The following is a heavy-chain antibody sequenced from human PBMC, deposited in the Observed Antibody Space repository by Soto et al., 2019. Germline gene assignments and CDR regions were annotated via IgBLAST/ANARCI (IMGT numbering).Heavy chain of an antibody. V-gene: IGHV1-46*03. D-gene: IGHD1-7*01. CDR2: INPSGGST. CDR3: ARDGIGGTVFRGYLDY. CDR1: GGTFTSYY. Sequence: ASVKVSCKASGGTFTSYYMHWVRQAPGQGLEWMGIINPSGGSTSYAQKFQGRVTMTRDTSTSTVYMELSSLRSEDTAVYYCARDGIGGTVFRGYLDYWGRGTVVTAPQ. J-gene: IGHJ4*02.